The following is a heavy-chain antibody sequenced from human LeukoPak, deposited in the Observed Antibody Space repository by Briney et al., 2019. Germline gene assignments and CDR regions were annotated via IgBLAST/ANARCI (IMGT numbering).Heavy chain of an antibody. J-gene: IGHJ4*02. D-gene: IGHD2-2*01. CDR1: GGSISSSSYY. V-gene: IGHV4-39*01. CDR2: IYYSGST. Sequence: SETLSLTCTVSGGSISSSSYYWGWIRQPPGKGLEWIGSIYYSGSTYYNPSLKSRVTISVDTSKNQFSLKLSSVTAADTAVYYCARLGLEVPASIAFDYWGQGTLVTVSS. CDR3: ARLGLEVPASIAFDY.